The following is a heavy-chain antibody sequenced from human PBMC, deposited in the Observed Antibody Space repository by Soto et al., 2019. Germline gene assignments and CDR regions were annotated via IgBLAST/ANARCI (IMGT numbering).Heavy chain of an antibody. CDR1: DYSISTGYY. CDR3: ATLFRCIISHCLYCCDQ. J-gene: IGHJ4*02. V-gene: IGHV4-38-2*01. D-gene: IGHD2-8*01. Sequence: NLTETLSLTCAVSDYSISTGYYWGWIRQPPGKGLEWIGSIYRSGSTFYNPSLKSRVTISVDTSKNQFSLKLTSVTAADTAVFFCATLFRCIISHCLYCCDQWGQGT. CDR2: IYRSGST.